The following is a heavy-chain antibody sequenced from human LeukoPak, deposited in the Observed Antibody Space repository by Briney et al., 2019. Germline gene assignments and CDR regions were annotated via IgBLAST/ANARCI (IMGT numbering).Heavy chain of an antibody. CDR3: ARNSYYYDSSGYYDFDY. J-gene: IGHJ4*02. V-gene: IGHV3-30*04. Sequence: PGGSLRLSCAASGFTFSSYAMHWVRQAPGKGLEWVAVISYDGSNKYYADSVKGRFTISRDNSKNTLYLQMNSLRAEDTAVYYCARNSYYYDSSGYYDFDYWGQGTLVTVSS. CDR1: GFTFSSYA. CDR2: ISYDGSNK. D-gene: IGHD3-22*01.